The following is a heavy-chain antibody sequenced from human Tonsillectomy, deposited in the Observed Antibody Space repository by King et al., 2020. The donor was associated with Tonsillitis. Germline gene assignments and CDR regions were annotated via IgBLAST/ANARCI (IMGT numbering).Heavy chain of an antibody. Sequence: VQLVESGGGLVQPGRSLRLSCAASGFTFDDYAMHWVRQAPGKGLEWVSGISWNSDKIGYAVSVKGRFTISRDNAKNSLYLQMNSLRAEDTAFYYCAKINYVWGSYRPDAFDIWGQGTMVTVSS. J-gene: IGHJ3*02. CDR3: AKINYVWGSYRPDAFDI. CDR1: GFTFDDYA. D-gene: IGHD3-16*02. CDR2: ISWNSDKI. V-gene: IGHV3-9*01.